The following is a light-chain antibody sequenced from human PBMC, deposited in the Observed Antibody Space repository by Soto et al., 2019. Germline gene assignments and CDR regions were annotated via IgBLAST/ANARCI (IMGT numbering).Light chain of an antibody. CDR1: QSVSGN. CDR3: QQYHNWPPGIT. Sequence: EIVMTQSLATRSVSTGEGVTLSCRASQSVSGNLAWNQQKPGQAPRLLNHGASTRATDIPARFSGRGSGTEFTLTITSLQSEDFAVYYCQQYHNWPPGITFGGGTKVDIK. CDR2: GAS. J-gene: IGKJ4*01. V-gene: IGKV3-15*01.